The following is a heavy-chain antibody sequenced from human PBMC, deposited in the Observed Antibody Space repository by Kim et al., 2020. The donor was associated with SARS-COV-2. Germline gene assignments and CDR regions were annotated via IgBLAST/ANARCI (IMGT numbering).Heavy chain of an antibody. Sequence: SVKVSCKASGGTFSSYTISWVRQAPGQGLEWMGRIIPILGIANYAQKFQGSVTITADKSTSTAYMELSSLRSEDTAVYYCASGQIAAASRSVFQHWGQGTLVTVST. CDR2: IIPILGIA. CDR1: GGTFSSYT. J-gene: IGHJ1*01. CDR3: ASGQIAAASRSVFQH. V-gene: IGHV1-69*02. D-gene: IGHD6-13*01.